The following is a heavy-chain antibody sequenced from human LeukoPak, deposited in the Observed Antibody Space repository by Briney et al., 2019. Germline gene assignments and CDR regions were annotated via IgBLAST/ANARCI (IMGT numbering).Heavy chain of an antibody. D-gene: IGHD5-18*01. CDR3: ARRARLNVDTAMADTFDI. CDR1: GGTFRRSA. CDR2: IVPMLNAT. J-gene: IGHJ3*02. V-gene: IGHV1-69*05. Sequence: SVKVSRKASGGTFRRSAIGWVRQAPGRGREWMGRIVPMLNATHYAQKFRGRVTITTDESTTTGYMELSSLRSEDTAVYYCARRARLNVDTAMADTFDIWGQGTMVTVSS.